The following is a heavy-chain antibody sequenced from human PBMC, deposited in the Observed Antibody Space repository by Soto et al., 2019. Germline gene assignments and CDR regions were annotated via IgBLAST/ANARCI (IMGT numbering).Heavy chain of an antibody. D-gene: IGHD3-22*01. CDR2: ISAYNGYT. Sequence: QVQLVQSGAEVKKPGASVKVSCKASGYNFTSYGISWVRQAPGQGLEWMGWISAYNGYTNYAHKLQGSVTLTTDTSTSTDYMELRSLRTDATAVYFGARVYYNDSSGPDSWGKGTLVTVSS. CDR1: GYNFTSYG. J-gene: IGHJ4*02. CDR3: ARVYYNDSSGPDS. V-gene: IGHV1-18*01.